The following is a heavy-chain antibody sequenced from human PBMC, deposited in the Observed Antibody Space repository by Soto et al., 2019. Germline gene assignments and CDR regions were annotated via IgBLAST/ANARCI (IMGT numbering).Heavy chain of an antibody. D-gene: IGHD2-2*02. Sequence: GGSLRLSCAASGSGFTFSNYAMTWVRQAPGRGLEWVSVISTDGETTNYADSVQGRFTISRDNSSNTLYLQMNSLRADDSAIYYCAQYTCTTSNCNSWFDPWCQGTLVTVSS. J-gene: IGHJ5*02. CDR1: GSGFTFSNYA. CDR2: ISTDGETT. V-gene: IGHV3-23*01. CDR3: AQYTCTTSNCNSWFDP.